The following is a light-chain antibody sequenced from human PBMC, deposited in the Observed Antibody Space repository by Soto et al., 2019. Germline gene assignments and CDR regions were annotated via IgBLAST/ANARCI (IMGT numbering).Light chain of an antibody. V-gene: IGLV1-44*01. CDR2: SNN. J-gene: IGLJ2*01. Sequence: QSVLTQPPSASGTPGQRVSIACSGSSSNIGSNTVNWYKQLPGTAPKFLIFSNNQRPSGVPDRFSGSKSGTSASLAISGLQSEDEADYYCAAWDDSLNGVVFVGGTQLTVL. CDR3: AAWDDSLNGVV. CDR1: SSNIGSNT.